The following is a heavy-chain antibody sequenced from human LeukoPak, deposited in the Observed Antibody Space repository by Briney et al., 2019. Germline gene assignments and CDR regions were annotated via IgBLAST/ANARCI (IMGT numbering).Heavy chain of an antibody. Sequence: GGSLRLSCAASGFTFSDYYMSWIRQAPGKGLECVAVISGDDSAYYADSVKGRFTISRDNSKNTLYLQMNSLRAEDTAVYYCARAPYDSSGYYFYYYYYMDVWGKGTTVTVSS. J-gene: IGHJ6*03. V-gene: IGHV3-53*01. D-gene: IGHD3-22*01. CDR1: GFTFSDYY. CDR3: ARAPYDSSGYYFYYYYYMDV. CDR2: ISGDDSA.